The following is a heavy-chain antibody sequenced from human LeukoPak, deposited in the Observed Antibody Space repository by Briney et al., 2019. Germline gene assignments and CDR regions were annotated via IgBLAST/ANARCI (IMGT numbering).Heavy chain of an antibody. CDR3: ARDGGGSLHGMDV. Sequence: SQTLSLTCTVSGGSISSGVYCWSWIRQRPGEGLQWIGYICSSGSAYYNASLKSRVSMSTDTSNNQFSLKLNSVTAADTAVYYCARDGGGSLHGMDVWGXGTTVTVSS. V-gene: IGHV4-31*03. J-gene: IGHJ6*02. CDR2: ICSSGSA. CDR1: GGSISSGVYC. D-gene: IGHD2-15*01.